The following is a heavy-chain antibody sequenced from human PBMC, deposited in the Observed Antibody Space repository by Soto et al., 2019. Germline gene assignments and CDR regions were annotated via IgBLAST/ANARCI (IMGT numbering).Heavy chain of an antibody. CDR3: ARVSIVARKDYYYYYYMDV. CDR2: ISAYNGNT. V-gene: IGHV1-18*01. D-gene: IGHD5-12*01. J-gene: IGHJ6*03. Sequence: ASVKVSCKASGYTFTSYGISWVRQAPGQGLEWMGWISAYNGNTNYAQKLQGRVTMTTDTSTSTAYMELRSLRSDDTAVYYCARVSIVARKDYYYYYYMDVWGKGTTVTVSS. CDR1: GYTFTSYG.